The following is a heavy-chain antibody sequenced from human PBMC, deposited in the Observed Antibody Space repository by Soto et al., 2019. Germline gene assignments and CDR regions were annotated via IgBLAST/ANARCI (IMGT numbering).Heavy chain of an antibody. CDR3: AKPQYYDILTGSHYGMDV. CDR1: GFTFSSYA. D-gene: IGHD3-9*01. J-gene: IGHJ6*02. Sequence: GGSLRLSCAASGFTFSSYAMSWVRQAPGKGLEWVSAISGSGGSTYYADSVKGRFTISRDNSKNTLYLQMNSLRAEDTAVYYCAKPQYYDILTGSHYGMDVWGQGTTVTVSS. V-gene: IGHV3-23*01. CDR2: ISGSGGST.